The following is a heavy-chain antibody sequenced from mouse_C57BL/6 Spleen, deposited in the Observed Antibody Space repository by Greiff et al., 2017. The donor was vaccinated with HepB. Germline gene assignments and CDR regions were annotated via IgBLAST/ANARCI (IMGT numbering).Heavy chain of an antibody. CDR1: GYTFTSYW. Sequence: VQLQQPGAELVKPGASVKMSCKASGYTFTSYWITWVKQRPGQGLEWIGGIYPGSGSTNYNEKFKSKATLTVDTSSSTAYMQLSSLTSEDSAVYYCARLYGSSLYYFDYWGQGTTLTVSS. J-gene: IGHJ2*01. V-gene: IGHV1-55*01. CDR2: IYPGSGST. D-gene: IGHD1-1*01. CDR3: ARLYGSSLYYFDY.